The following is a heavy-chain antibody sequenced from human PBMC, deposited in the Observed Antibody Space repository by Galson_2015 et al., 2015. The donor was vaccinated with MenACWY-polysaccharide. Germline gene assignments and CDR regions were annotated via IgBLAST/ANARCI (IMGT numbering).Heavy chain of an antibody. V-gene: IGHV3-23*01. D-gene: IGHD4-17*01. Sequence: SLRLSCAASGFTFHSYTMSWVRQAPGKGLEWVSAISGSGASTYYADSVKGRFTISGDNSKNMLYLQMNSLRAEDTAVYYCANPGLSTGRSSDVDYWGQGTLVTVSS. CDR3: ANPGLSTGRSSDVDY. CDR1: GFTFHSYT. J-gene: IGHJ4*02. CDR2: ISGSGAST.